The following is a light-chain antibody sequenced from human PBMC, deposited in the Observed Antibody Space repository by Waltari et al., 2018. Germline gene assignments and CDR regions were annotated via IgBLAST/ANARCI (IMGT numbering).Light chain of an antibody. V-gene: IGKV3-11*01. J-gene: IGKJ1*01. CDR3: QQRSNRPPT. CDR1: QSVSSS. CDR2: DVS. Sequence: EIVLTQSPATLSLSPGERVTLSCRASQSVSSSLAWYQQKPGQAPRLLFHDVSNRATGIPARFSVSGSGTDFTLTISSLEAEDFAVYYCQQRSNRPPTFGQGTKVEIK.